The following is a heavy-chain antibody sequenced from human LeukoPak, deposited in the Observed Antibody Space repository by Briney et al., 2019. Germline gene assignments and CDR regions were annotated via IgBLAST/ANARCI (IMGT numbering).Heavy chain of an antibody. V-gene: IGHV3-30*02. CDR2: IRYDGSNK. CDR3: AKEGTASKPSDLDY. D-gene: IGHD1/OR15-1a*01. J-gene: IGHJ4*02. Sequence: GGSLRLSCAVYGFIFSDYGMHWVRQAPGKGLEWVTFIRYDGSNKYYVDSVKGRFTISRDNSKNILYLQMNSLSSEDTAVYYCAKEGTASKPSDLDYWGQGTLVTVSS. CDR1: GFIFSDYG.